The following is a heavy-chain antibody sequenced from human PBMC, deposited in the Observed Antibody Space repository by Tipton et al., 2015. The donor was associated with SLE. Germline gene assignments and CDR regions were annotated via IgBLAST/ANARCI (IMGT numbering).Heavy chain of an antibody. Sequence: TLSLTCAVYGGSISSHYWSWIRQPPGKGLEWIGYIYYSGSTNYNPSLNSLVTISVDTSKNQSSLTLSSVTDADTAVYYCARDGGGVAGSHFESWGQGTLVTVS. CDR1: GGSISSHY. CDR3: ARDGGGVAGSHFES. D-gene: IGHD6-19*01. CDR2: IYYSGST. V-gene: IGHV4-59*11. J-gene: IGHJ4*02.